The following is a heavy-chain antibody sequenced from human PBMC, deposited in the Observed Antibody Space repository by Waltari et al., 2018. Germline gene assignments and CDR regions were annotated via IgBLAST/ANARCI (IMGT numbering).Heavy chain of an antibody. Sequence: QVQLQQWGAGLLKPSETLSLTCAVYGGSFSGYYWSWIRQPPGKGLEWIGEINHRGSTNYNPSRKSRVTISVDTSKNQFSLKLSSVTAADTAVYYCARGKAAASHKYYYYGMDVWGQGTTVTVSS. CDR3: ARGKAAASHKYYYYGMDV. CDR1: GGSFSGYY. J-gene: IGHJ6*02. D-gene: IGHD6-25*01. CDR2: INHRGST. V-gene: IGHV4-34*01.